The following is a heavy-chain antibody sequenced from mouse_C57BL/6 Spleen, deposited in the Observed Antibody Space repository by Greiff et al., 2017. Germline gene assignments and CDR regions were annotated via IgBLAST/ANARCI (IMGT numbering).Heavy chain of an antibody. CDR2: ISDGGSYT. CDR3: ARDQYVNQYLDY. D-gene: IGHD2-10*02. J-gene: IGHJ2*01. V-gene: IGHV5-4*01. Sequence: EVQVVESGGGLVKPGGSLKLSCAASGFTFSSYAMSWVRQTPERRLEWVATISDGGSYTYYPDNVKGRFTISRDTAKNNLYLQMIHLKSENTAMYDCARDQYVNQYLDYWGQGTTLTVSS. CDR1: GFTFSSYA.